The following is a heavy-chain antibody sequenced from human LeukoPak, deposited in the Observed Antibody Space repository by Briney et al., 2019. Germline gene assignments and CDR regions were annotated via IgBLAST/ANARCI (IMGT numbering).Heavy chain of an antibody. CDR2: INPNSGGT. Sequence: ASVKVSCKASGYTFTSYDINWVRQAPGQGLEWMGWINPNSGGTNYAQKFQGRVTMTRDTSISTAYMELSRLRSDDTAVYYCARGRMVDYMDVWGKGTTVTISS. CDR3: ARGRMVDYMDV. CDR1: GYTFTSYD. V-gene: IGHV1-2*02. D-gene: IGHD3-10*01. J-gene: IGHJ6*03.